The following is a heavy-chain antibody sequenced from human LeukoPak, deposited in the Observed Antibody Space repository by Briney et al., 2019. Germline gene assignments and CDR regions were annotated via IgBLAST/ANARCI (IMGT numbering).Heavy chain of an antibody. D-gene: IGHD6-13*01. V-gene: IGHV3-30-3*01. CDR2: ISYDGSNK. J-gene: IGHJ4*02. CDR1: GFTFSSYA. Sequence: PGRSLRLSCAASGFTFSSYAMHWVRQAPGKGLKWVAVISYDGSNKYYADSVKGRFTISRDNSKNTLYLQMNSLRAEDTAVYYCARDIGKAAAGTLDYWGQGTLVTVSS. CDR3: ARDIGKAAAGTLDY.